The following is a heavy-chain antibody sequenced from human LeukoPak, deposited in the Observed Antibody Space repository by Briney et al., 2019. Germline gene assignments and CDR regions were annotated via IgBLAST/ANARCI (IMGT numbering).Heavy chain of an antibody. D-gene: IGHD5-24*01. J-gene: IGHJ1*01. Sequence: SVKVSCKASGGTFSSYAISWVRQAPGQGLEWMGGIIPIFGTANYAQKFQGSVTITTDESTRTAYMELSSLRSEDTAVYYCATLERWPNPWDFQHWGQGTLVTVSS. CDR2: IIPIFGTA. CDR1: GGTFSSYA. CDR3: ATLERWPNPWDFQH. V-gene: IGHV1-69*05.